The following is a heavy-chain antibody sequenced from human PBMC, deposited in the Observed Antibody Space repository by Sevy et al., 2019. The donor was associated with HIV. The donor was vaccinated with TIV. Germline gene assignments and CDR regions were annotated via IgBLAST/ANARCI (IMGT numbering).Heavy chain of an antibody. CDR3: AREGCTKPHDY. D-gene: IGHD2-8*01. Sequence: GSLRLCCAASGFTFNIYSMSWVRQTPGKGLEWVATLSFGCGKISHADSVKGRFTMSRDDSKNAVYLQMNNLRVEDTAIYYCAREGCTKPHDYWGQGTLVTVSS. V-gene: IGHV3-23*01. CDR1: GFTFNIYS. J-gene: IGHJ4*02. CDR2: LSFGCGKI.